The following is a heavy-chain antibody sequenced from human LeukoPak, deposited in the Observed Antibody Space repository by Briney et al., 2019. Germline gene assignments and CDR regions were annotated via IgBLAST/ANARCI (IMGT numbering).Heavy chain of an antibody. J-gene: IGHJ5*02. CDR2: FDPEDGET. Sequence: ASVKVSCKVSGYTLTELSMHWVRQAPGKGLEWMGGFDPEDGETIYAQKFQGRVTMTEDTSTDTAYMELSSLRSEGTAVYYCATQSGSSPNWFDPWGQGTLVTVSS. D-gene: IGHD6-13*01. CDR1: GYTLTELS. CDR3: ATQSGSSPNWFDP. V-gene: IGHV1-24*01.